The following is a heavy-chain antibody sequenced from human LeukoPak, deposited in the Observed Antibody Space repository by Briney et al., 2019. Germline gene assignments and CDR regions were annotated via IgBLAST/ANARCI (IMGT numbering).Heavy chain of an antibody. CDR3: ATSRGYCTNGVCYTHYYFDY. J-gene: IGHJ4*02. D-gene: IGHD2-8*01. CDR1: GFTFSSYA. CDR2: ISVSGGST. V-gene: IGHV3-23*01. Sequence: GGSLRLSCAASGFTFSSYAMSWVRQAPGKGLEWVSAISVSGGSTYYADSVKGRFTISRDNSKNTLYLQMNSLRAEDTAVYYCATSRGYCTNGVCYTHYYFDYWGQGTLVTVSS.